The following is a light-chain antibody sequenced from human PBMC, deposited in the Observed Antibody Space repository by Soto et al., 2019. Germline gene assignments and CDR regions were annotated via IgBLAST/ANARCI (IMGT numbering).Light chain of an antibody. CDR1: NIGSKS. Sequence: SYELTQPPSVSVAPGQTARITCRGANIGSKSVHWYQQKPGQAPVLAVYDDSDRPSGIPERFSGSNSGNAATLTISRVEAGDEADYYCQVWDSSSDHYVFGTGTKVTVL. CDR2: DDS. CDR3: QVWDSSSDHYV. V-gene: IGLV3-21*02. J-gene: IGLJ1*01.